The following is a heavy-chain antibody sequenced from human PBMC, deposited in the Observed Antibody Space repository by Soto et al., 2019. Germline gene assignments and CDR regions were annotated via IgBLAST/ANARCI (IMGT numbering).Heavy chain of an antibody. Sequence: ASVKVSCKTSGFTFSNSAVQWVRQARGQRLERMGWIVVGSGNTNYAQKFRERVTISRDMSTSTAHMEVTSLTSEDTAVYYCAAELYSGGSCCSFDIWGQGTMVTVSS. D-gene: IGHD2-15*01. CDR3: AAELYSGGSCCSFDI. V-gene: IGHV1-58*01. J-gene: IGHJ3*02. CDR1: GFTFSNSA. CDR2: IVVGSGNT.